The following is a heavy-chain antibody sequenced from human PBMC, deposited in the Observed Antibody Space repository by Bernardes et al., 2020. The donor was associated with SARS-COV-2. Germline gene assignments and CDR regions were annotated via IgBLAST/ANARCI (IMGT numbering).Heavy chain of an antibody. J-gene: IGHJ4*02. CDR3: TAGTGYTDFDY. Sequence: GGSLRLSCAGSGFAFSNAWMSWVRQAPGKGLEWVGRFKSKPDGGAIDYAAPVKGRFTISRDDSENTLSLQMNNLKTEDTAVYYCTAGTGYTDFDYWGQGTLVTVSA. V-gene: IGHV3-15*01. D-gene: IGHD2-8*02. CDR1: GFAFSNAW. CDR2: FKSKPDGGAI.